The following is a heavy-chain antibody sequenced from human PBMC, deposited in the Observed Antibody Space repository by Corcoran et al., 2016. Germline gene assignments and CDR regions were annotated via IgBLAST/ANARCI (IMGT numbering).Heavy chain of an antibody. D-gene: IGHD4-17*01. CDR1: GFTFTDAW. Sequence: EVQLVESGGDLVKPGGSLGLSCAASGFTFTDAWMNWVRQAPGKGLEWVGRIKNKVNGEATEYAAPVKGRFTISRDDSKNTLYLQMNSLKTEDTAVYYCTNYGPRGLGGQYYFEFGGQGTLVTVSS. CDR3: TNYGPRGLGGQYYFEF. J-gene: IGHJ4*02. CDR2: IKNKVNGEAT. V-gene: IGHV3-15*07.